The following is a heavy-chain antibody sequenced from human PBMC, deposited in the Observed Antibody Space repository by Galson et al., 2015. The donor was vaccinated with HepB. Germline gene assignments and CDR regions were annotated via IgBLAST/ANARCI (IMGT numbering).Heavy chain of an antibody. CDR1: GGSFSGSY. V-gene: IGHV4-34*01. CDR2: INHSGST. D-gene: IGHD6-13*01. CDR3: ARIAPFIAAAVYSFDI. Sequence: SETLSLTCAVYGGSFSGSYWSWIRQPPGKGLEWIGEINHSGSTNYNPSLKSRVTISVDTSKNQFSLKLSSVTAADTAVYYCARIAPFIAAAVYSFDIWGQGTMVTVSS. J-gene: IGHJ3*02.